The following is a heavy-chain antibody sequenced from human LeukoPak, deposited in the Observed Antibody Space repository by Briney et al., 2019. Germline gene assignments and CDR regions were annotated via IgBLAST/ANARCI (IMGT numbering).Heavy chain of an antibody. CDR2: ISRTGNSI. D-gene: IGHD6-13*01. CDR1: GFTFSSYE. Sequence: GGSLRLSCAASGFTFSSYEMNWVRLAPGKGLEWISYISRTGNSIYYADSVKGRFTISRDSAKNSLYLQVNSLRAEDTAVYYCARGQYSSNWYVDYWGQGTLVTVAS. CDR3: ARGQYSSNWYVDY. V-gene: IGHV3-48*03. J-gene: IGHJ4*02.